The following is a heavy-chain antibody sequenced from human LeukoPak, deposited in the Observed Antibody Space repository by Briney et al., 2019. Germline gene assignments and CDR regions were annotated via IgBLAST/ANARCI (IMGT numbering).Heavy chain of an antibody. V-gene: IGHV1-46*01. J-gene: IGHJ3*02. CDR2: INPGGDNT. CDR3: ARIRDGYNDAYDI. CDR1: GYTFTGYY. D-gene: IGHD5-24*01. Sequence: GASVKVSCKASGYTFTGYYIHWVRQAPGQRLEWMGLINPGGDNTKYAQNFQGRVTMTSDTSARTVYMELSSLRSEDTAIYYCARIRDGYNDAYDIWGQGTVVTVPS.